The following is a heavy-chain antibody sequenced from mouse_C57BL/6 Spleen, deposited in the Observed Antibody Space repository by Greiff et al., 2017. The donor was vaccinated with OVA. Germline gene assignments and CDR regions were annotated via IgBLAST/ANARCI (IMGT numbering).Heavy chain of an antibody. CDR3: ARRGGSSYGWYCDV. D-gene: IGHD1-1*01. J-gene: IGHJ1*03. Sequence: QVQLQQSGPELVKPGASVKISCKASGYAFSSSWMNWVKQRPGKGLEWIGRIYPGDGDTNYNGKFKGKATLTADKSSSTAYMQLSSLTSEDSAVYFCARRGGSSYGWYCDVWGTGTTVTVSS. CDR2: IYPGDGDT. V-gene: IGHV1-82*01. CDR1: GYAFSSSW.